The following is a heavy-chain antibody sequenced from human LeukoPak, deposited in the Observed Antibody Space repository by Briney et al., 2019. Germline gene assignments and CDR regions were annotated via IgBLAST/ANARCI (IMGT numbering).Heavy chain of an antibody. CDR2: INPSGGST. CDR3: ASGLYYYYMDV. CDR1: GYTFTSYY. J-gene: IGHJ6*03. V-gene: IGHV1-46*01. Sequence: GASVKVSCKASGYTFTSYYMHWVRQAPGQGLEWMGMINPSGGSTSYAQKFQGRVTMTRDMSTSTVYMELSSLRSEDTAVYYCASGLYYYYMDVWGKGTTVTVSS.